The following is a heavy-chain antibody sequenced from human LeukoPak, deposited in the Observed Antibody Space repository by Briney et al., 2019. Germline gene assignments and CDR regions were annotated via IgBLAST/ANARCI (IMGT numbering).Heavy chain of an antibody. Sequence: GGSLTLSCAASGFTFSSYGMHWVRQAPGKVLGWVAFIRYDGSNKYYADSDKGRFTISRDNSKNTLYRQMNSLRAEDTAVYYCAKDEKYYDFWSGTGGVQDNDYWGQGTLVTVSS. CDR2: IRYDGSNK. J-gene: IGHJ4*02. D-gene: IGHD3-3*01. CDR1: GFTFSSYG. CDR3: AKDEKYYDFWSGTGGVQDNDY. V-gene: IGHV3-30*02.